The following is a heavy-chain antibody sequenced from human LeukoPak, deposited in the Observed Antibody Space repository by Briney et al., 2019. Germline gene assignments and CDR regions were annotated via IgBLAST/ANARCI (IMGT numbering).Heavy chain of an antibody. V-gene: IGHV1-8*01. J-gene: IGHJ5*02. Sequence: ASVKVSCKASGYTFTSYDINWVRQATGQGLEWMGWMNPNSGNTGYAQKFQGRVTMTRNTSISTAYMELSSLRSEDTAVYYCARSPQGAVRPYNWFDPWGQGTLVTVSS. D-gene: IGHD6-6*01. CDR1: GYTFTSYD. CDR2: MNPNSGNT. CDR3: ARSPQGAVRPYNWFDP.